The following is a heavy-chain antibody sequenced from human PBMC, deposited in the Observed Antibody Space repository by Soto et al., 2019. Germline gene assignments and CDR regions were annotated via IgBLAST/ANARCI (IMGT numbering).Heavy chain of an antibody. D-gene: IGHD3-9*01. CDR3: ALSYDSGPSRWGGMDV. CDR2: INPSGGST. V-gene: IGHV1-46*01. Sequence: ASVKVSCKASGYTFTSYYMHWVRQAPGQGLEWMGIINPSGGSTSYAQKFQGRVTMTRDTSTSTVYMELSSLRSDDTAVYYCALSYDSGPSRWGGMDVWGQGTTVTVSS. J-gene: IGHJ6*02. CDR1: GYTFTSYY.